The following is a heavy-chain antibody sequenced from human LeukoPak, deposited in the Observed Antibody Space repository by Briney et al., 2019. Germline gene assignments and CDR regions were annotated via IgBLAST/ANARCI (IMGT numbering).Heavy chain of an antibody. J-gene: IGHJ1*01. V-gene: IGHV5-51*01. CDR1: GYGFTSYW. CDR3: ARQGGIGYCSGGSCYFEN. CDR2: IYPGDSDT. Sequence: GESLKISCKGSGYGFTSYWIGWVRQMPGKGLEWMGIIYPGDSDTRYSPSFQGQVTISADKSISTAYLQWSSLKASDTAMYYCARQGGIGYCSGGSCYFENWGQGTLVTVSS. D-gene: IGHD2-15*01.